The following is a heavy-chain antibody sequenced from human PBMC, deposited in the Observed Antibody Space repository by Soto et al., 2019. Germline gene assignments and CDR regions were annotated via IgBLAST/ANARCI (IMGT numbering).Heavy chain of an antibody. Sequence: QVQLQESGPGLVKPSQTLSLTCTVSGGSISSGGYYWSWIRQHPGKGLEWIGYIYYSGSTYYNPSHKSRVTTSVDTSKNQFSLKLSSVTAADTAVYYCAREDYGGRSFDAWGQGNLVTVYS. CDR1: GGSISSGGYY. J-gene: IGHJ4*02. D-gene: IGHD4-17*01. CDR3: AREDYGGRSFDA. V-gene: IGHV4-31*03. CDR2: IYYSGST.